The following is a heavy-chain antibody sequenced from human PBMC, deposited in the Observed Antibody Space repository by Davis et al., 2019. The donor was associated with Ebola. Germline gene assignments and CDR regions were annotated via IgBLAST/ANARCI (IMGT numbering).Heavy chain of an antibody. D-gene: IGHD6-19*01. CDR3: ARGRGWQWLVPFDY. J-gene: IGHJ4*02. CDR2: IYYSGST. Sequence: SETLSLTCTVSGGSISSYYWSWIRQPPGKGLEWIGYIYYSGSTNYNPSLKSRVTISVDTSKNQFSLKLSSVTAADTAVYYCARGRGWQWLVPFDYWGQGTLVTVSS. CDR1: GGSISSYY. V-gene: IGHV4-59*12.